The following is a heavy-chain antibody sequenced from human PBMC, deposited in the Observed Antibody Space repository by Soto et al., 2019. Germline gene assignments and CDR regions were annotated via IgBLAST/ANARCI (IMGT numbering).Heavy chain of an antibody. CDR1: GDTFNFYT. D-gene: IGHD3-10*01. CDR2: FNPILSFS. CDR3: ATIFGSGSRAFAS. Sequence: QVQLVQSGAEVKKPGSSVKVSCKASGDTFNFYTINWVRQAPGLGLEWMGRFNPILSFSNSALKFQGRDTLTADKSTSTAYMVLSRLRSEDKAIYNCATIFGSGSRAFASWGQGALVTVPS. V-gene: IGHV1-69*02. J-gene: IGHJ4*02.